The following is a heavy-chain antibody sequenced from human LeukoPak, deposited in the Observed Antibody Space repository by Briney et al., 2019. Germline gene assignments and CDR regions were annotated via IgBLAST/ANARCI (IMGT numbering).Heavy chain of an antibody. J-gene: IGHJ5*02. D-gene: IGHD2-15*01. CDR2: IYYSGTT. V-gene: IGHV4-59*08. CDR1: GDSISNYY. CDR3: ARHIPATATGGENWFDP. Sequence: SETLSLTCTVSGDSISNYYWSWIRQPPGKGLEWIGYIYYSGTTNYNPSLKSRVTISVDTSKNQFSLKLSSVTAADTAVYYCARHIPATATGGENWFDPWGHGTLVTVSS.